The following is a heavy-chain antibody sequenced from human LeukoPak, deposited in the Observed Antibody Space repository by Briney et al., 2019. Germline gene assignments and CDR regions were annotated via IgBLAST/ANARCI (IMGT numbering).Heavy chain of an antibody. V-gene: IGHV4-34*01. Sequence: SETLSLTCAVYGGSFSGYYWSWIRQPPGKGLEWIGEIKHSGSTNYNPSLKSRVTISVDTSKNQFSLKLSSVTAADTAVYYCARLTSAAITRGKLSVDVWGKGTTVTVSS. J-gene: IGHJ6*04. D-gene: IGHD2-2*01. CDR2: IKHSGST. CDR1: GGSFSGYY. CDR3: ARLTSAAITRGKLSVDV.